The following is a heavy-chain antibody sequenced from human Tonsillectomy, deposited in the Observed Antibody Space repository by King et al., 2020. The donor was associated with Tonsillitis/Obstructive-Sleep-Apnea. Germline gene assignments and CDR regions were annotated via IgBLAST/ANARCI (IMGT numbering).Heavy chain of an antibody. J-gene: IGHJ2*01. Sequence: QLQESGPGLVKPSETLSLTCTVSGGSISSYYWSWIRQPPGKGLEWIGYIYYSGSTNYNPSLKSRVTISVDTSKNQFSLKLSSVTAAATAVYYCARVSYDFWSGYEHWYFDLWGRGPLVTVSS. CDR2: IYYSGST. V-gene: IGHV4-59*01. CDR1: GGSISSYY. CDR3: ARVSYDFWSGYEHWYFDL. D-gene: IGHD3-3*01.